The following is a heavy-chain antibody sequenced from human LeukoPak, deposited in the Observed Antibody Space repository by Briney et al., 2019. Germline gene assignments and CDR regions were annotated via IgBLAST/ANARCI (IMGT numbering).Heavy chain of an antibody. CDR1: GYTFTGYY. Sequence: ASVKVSCKASGYTFTGYYMHWVRQAPGQGLEWMGWINPNSGGTNYAQKFQGWVTMTRDTSISTAYMELSRLRSDDTAVYYCARAGGKKDYYMDVWGKGTTVTVSS. CDR2: INPNSGGT. J-gene: IGHJ6*03. CDR3: ARAGGKKDYYMDV. V-gene: IGHV1-2*04. D-gene: IGHD3-16*01.